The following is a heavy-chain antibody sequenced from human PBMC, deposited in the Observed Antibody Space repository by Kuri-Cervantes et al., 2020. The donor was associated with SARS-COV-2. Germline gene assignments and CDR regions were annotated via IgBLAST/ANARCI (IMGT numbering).Heavy chain of an antibody. CDR2: ISAYNGNT. CDR3: ARSLVVPAANWYDP. CDR1: GHTFTSYG. J-gene: IGHJ5*02. D-gene: IGHD2-2*01. Sequence: ASVKVSCKASGHTFTSYGISWVRQAPGQGLEWMGWISAYNGNTNYAQKLQGRVTMTTDTSTSTAYMELRSLRSDDTAVYYCARSLVVPAANWYDPWGQGTLVTVSS. V-gene: IGHV1-18*01.